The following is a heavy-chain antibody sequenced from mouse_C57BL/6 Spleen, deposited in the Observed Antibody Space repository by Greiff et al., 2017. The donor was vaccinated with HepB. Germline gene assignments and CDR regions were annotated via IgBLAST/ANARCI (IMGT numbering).Heavy chain of an antibody. D-gene: IGHD1-1*01. J-gene: IGHJ1*03. Sequence: EVKLVESEGGLVQPGSSMKLSCTASGFTFSDYYMAWVRQVPEKGLEWVANINYDGSSTYYLDSLKSRFIISRDNAKNILYLQMSSLKSEDTATYYCAREEDYGSSHWYFDVWGTGTTVTVSS. CDR1: GFTFSDYY. CDR2: INYDGSST. V-gene: IGHV5-16*01. CDR3: AREEDYGSSHWYFDV.